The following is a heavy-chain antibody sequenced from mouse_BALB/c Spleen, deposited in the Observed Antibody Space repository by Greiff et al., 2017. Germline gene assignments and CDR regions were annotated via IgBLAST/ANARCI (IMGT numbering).Heavy chain of an antibody. V-gene: IGHV5-6-5*01. CDR3: ARGGGARGTHFDY. CDR1: GFTFSSYA. D-gene: IGHD3-1*01. CDR2: ISSGGST. Sequence: EVQVVESGGGLVKPGGSLKLSCAASGFTFSSYAMSWVRQTPEKRLEWVASISSGGSTYYPDSVKGRFTISRDNARNILYLQMSSLRSEDTAMYYCARGGGARGTHFDYWGQGTTLTVSS. J-gene: IGHJ2*01.